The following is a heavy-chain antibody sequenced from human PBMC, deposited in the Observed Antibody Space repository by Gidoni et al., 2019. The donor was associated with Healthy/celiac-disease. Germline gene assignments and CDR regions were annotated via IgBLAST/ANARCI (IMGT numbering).Heavy chain of an antibody. CDR1: GFTFSISA. CDR2: ISYDGSNK. CDR3: ARDRDIVVVVAATGYAFDI. J-gene: IGHJ3*02. V-gene: IGHV3-30*01. Sequence: QVQLLESVGGVVQPVRSLRLSFAASGFTFSISALHWVRQAPGKGLEWVAVISYDGSNKYYADSVKGRFTISRDNSKNTLYMQMNSLRAEDTAVYYCARDRDIVVVVAATGYAFDIWGQGTMVTVSS. D-gene: IGHD2-15*01.